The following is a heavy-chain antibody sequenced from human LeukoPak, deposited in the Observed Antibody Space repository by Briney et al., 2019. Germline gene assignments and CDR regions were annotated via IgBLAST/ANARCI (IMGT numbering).Heavy chain of an antibody. D-gene: IGHD3-9*01. CDR2: ISSSSSYI. Sequence: GGSLRLSCAASGFTFSSYSMNWVRQAPGKGLEWVSSISSSSSYIYYADSVKGRFTISRDNSKNTLYLQMNSLRAEDTAVYYCAKDILTGSNWFDPWGQGTLVTVSS. V-gene: IGHV3-21*01. CDR1: GFTFSSYS. J-gene: IGHJ5*02. CDR3: AKDILTGSNWFDP.